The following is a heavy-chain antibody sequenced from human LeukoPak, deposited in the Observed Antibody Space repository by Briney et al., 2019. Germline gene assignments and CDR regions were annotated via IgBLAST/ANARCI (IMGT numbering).Heavy chain of an antibody. CDR3: ARGHNDYVWGSYRPTYYYYMDV. V-gene: IGHV1-2*02. CDR1: GYTFTGYY. CDR2: INPNSGGT. D-gene: IGHD3-16*02. J-gene: IGHJ6*03. Sequence: ASVKVSCKASGYTFTGYYMHWVRQAPGQGLEWMGWINPNSGGTNYAQKFQGRVTMTRDTSISTAYMELSRLRSDDTAVYYCARGHNDYVWGSYRPTYYYYMDVWGKGTTVTISS.